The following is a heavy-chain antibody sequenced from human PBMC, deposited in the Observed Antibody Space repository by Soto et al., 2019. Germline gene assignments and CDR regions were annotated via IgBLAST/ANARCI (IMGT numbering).Heavy chain of an antibody. Sequence: SETLPLTCTVSGGSITSGGYYWSWIRQHPGKGLEWLGYIYDSGSTFYNPSLKSRITLSVDTSKNQFSLKLSSVTVADTAVYFCARKQAGYFYGIDYWGQGTLVTVSS. D-gene: IGHD3-10*01. J-gene: IGHJ4*02. CDR2: IYDSGST. CDR1: GGSITSGGYY. V-gene: IGHV4-31*03. CDR3: ARKQAGYFYGIDY.